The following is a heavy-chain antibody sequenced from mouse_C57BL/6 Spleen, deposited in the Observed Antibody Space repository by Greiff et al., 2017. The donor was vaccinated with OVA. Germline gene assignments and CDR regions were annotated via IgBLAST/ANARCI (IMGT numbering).Heavy chain of an antibody. CDR2: INPNNGGT. D-gene: IGHD2-1*01. V-gene: IGHV1-18*01. J-gene: IGHJ3*01. CDR1: GYTFTDYN. Sequence: VQLKQSGPELVKPGASVKIPCKASGYTFTDYNMDWVKQSHGKSLEWIGDINPNNGGTIYNQKFKGKATLTVDKSSSTAYMELRSLTSEDTAVYYCARSNYGNLPFAYWGQGTLVTVSA. CDR3: ARSNYGNLPFAY.